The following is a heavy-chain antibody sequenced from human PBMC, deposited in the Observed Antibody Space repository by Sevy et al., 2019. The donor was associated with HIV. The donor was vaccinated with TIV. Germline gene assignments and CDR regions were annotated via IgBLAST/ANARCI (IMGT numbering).Heavy chain of an antibody. V-gene: IGHV5-51*01. J-gene: IGHJ3*02. CDR2: IYPTDSVT. CDR1: GYSFTSYW. Sequence: GESLKISCEGSGYSFTSYWIGWVRQMPGKGLEWMGIIYPTDSVTRYSPSFQGQVTISADKSTSTAYLQWSSLKASDTAMYYCVRIQRYDFWSVYPSTDAFDIWGRGTMVTVSS. CDR3: VRIQRYDFWSVYPSTDAFDI. D-gene: IGHD3-3*01.